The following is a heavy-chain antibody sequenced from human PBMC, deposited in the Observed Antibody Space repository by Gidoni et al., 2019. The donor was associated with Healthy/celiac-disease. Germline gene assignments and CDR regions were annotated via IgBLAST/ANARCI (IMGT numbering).Heavy chain of an antibody. CDR1: GGSISSYY. D-gene: IGHD3-22*01. V-gene: IGHV4-59*01. CDR2: IYYSGST. Sequence: QVQLQESGPGLVKPSETLSLTCTVSGGSISSYYWSWIRQPPGKGLEWIGYIYYSGSTNYNPSLKSRVTISVDTSKNQFSLKLSSVTAADTAVYYCARAYPSYDSSGYRGDAFDIWGQGTMVTVSS. J-gene: IGHJ3*02. CDR3: ARAYPSYDSSGYRGDAFDI.